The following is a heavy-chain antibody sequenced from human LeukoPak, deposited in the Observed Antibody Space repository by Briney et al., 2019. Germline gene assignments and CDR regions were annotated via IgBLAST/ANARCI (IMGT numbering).Heavy chain of an antibody. CDR1: GYTFTGYY. CDR3: ARDERYSYGDNHYPDLGF. Sequence: ASVKVSCKASGYTFTGYYLFWVQQAPGQGLEWMGWIDPNSGATKYAQKFQGRVTLTRDTSIRTTYMELSSLRSDDTAVYYCARDERYSYGDNHYPDLGFWGQGTPVTVSS. CDR2: IDPNSGAT. J-gene: IGHJ4*02. V-gene: IGHV1-2*02. D-gene: IGHD4/OR15-4a*01.